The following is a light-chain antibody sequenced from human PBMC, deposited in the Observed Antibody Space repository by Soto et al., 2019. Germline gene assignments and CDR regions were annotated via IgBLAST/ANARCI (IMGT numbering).Light chain of an antibody. J-gene: IGLJ3*02. CDR3: SSYTYSITLV. CDR2: EVS. CDR1: SSDVGAYNY. Sequence: QSVLTQPAAVSGSPGQSITISCTGTSSDVGAYNYVSWYQQLPGKAPKHIIYEVSNRPSGVSNRFSGSKSGNTASLTISGLQPEDEADYYCSSYTYSITLVCGGGTK. V-gene: IGLV2-14*01.